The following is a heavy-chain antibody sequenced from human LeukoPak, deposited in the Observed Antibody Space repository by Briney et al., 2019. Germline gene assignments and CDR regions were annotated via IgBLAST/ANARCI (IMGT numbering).Heavy chain of an antibody. CDR2: IYYSGST. V-gene: IGHV4-4*02. D-gene: IGHD6-13*01. Sequence: SETLSLTCTVSGGSISSSNWWSWVRQPPGKGLEWIGYIYYSGSTNYNPSLKSRVTISVDTSKNQFSLKLSSVTAADTAVYYCAGGGAYSSSWYVYFDYWGQGTLVTVSS. J-gene: IGHJ4*02. CDR3: AGGGAYSSSWYVYFDY. CDR1: GGSISSSNW.